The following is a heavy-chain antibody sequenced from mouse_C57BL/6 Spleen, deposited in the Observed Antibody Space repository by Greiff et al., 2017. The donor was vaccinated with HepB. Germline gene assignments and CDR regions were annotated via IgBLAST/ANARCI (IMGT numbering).Heavy chain of an antibody. D-gene: IGHD1-1*01. Sequence: EVKLQESGPELVKPGASVKISCKASGYSFTDYNMNWVKQSNGKSLEWIGVINPNYGTTSYNQKFKGKATLTVDQSSSTAYMQLNSLTSEDSAVYYCARRDFITTVPYAMDYWGQGTSVTVSS. J-gene: IGHJ4*01. CDR2: INPNYGTT. V-gene: IGHV1-39*01. CDR3: ARRDFITTVPYAMDY. CDR1: GYSFTDYN.